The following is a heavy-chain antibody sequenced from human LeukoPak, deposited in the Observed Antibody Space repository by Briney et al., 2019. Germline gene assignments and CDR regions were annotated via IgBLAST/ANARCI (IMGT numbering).Heavy chain of an antibody. Sequence: PSETLSLTCTVSGGSISSGGYYWSWIRQHPGKGLEWIGYIYYSGSTYYNPSLKSRVTISVGTSKNQFSLKLSSVAAADTAVYYCARAIVGATDGPSNDAFDIWGQGTMVTVSS. CDR3: ARAIVGATDGPSNDAFDI. CDR2: IYYSGST. J-gene: IGHJ3*02. CDR1: GGSISSGGYY. V-gene: IGHV4-31*03. D-gene: IGHD1-26*01.